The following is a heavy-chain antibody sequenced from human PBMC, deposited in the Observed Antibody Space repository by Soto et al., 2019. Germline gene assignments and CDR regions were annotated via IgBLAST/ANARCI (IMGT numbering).Heavy chain of an antibody. V-gene: IGHV3-30*18. CDR1: GFTFSSYG. J-gene: IGHJ6*02. Sequence: GGSLRLSCAASGFTFSSYGMHWVRQAPGKGLEWVAVISYDGSNKYYADSVKGRFTISRDNSKNTLYLQMNSLRAEDTAVYYCAKASTGTTVGYYGMDVWGQGTTVTVSS. CDR2: ISYDGSNK. CDR3: AKASTGTTVGYYGMDV. D-gene: IGHD1-7*01.